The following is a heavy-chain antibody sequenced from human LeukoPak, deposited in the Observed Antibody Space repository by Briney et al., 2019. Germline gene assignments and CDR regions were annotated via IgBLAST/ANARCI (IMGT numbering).Heavy chain of an antibody. CDR3: ARAFTSSSWYASNWFDP. CDR1: GFTFSSYW. Sequence: GGSLRLSCAASGFTFSSYWMSWVRQAPGKGLEWVANIKQDGSEKYYVDSVKGRFTISRDNAKNSLYLQMNGLRAEDTAVYYCARAFTSSSWYASNWFDPWGQGTLVTVSS. V-gene: IGHV3-7*05. CDR2: IKQDGSEK. J-gene: IGHJ5*02. D-gene: IGHD6-13*01.